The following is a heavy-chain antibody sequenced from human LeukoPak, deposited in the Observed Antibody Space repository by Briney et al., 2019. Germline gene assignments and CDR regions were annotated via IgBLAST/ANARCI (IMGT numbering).Heavy chain of an antibody. V-gene: IGHV1-18*01. CDR2: ISAYNGNT. Sequence: GASVKVSCKASGYTFTSYGISWVRQAPGQGLEWMGWISAYNGNTNYAQKLQGRVTMTTDTSTSTAYMELRSLRSDDTAVYYCARDKQWLVGRYHYGMDVWGQGTTVTVSS. J-gene: IGHJ6*02. CDR1: GYTFTSYG. D-gene: IGHD6-19*01. CDR3: ARDKQWLVGRYHYGMDV.